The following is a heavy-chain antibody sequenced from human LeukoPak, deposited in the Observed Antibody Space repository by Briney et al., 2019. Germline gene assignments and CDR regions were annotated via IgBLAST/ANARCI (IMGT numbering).Heavy chain of an antibody. J-gene: IGHJ4*02. D-gene: IGHD6-6*01. CDR1: GYTFTSYF. CDR3: ARTAGRTFDY. V-gene: IGHV1-46*01. Sequence: ASVKVSCKASGYTFTSYFMHWVRQAPGQGLEWMGIINPSGGSTSYAQKFQGRVTMTRDTSTSTVYMELSSLRPEDTAVYYCARTAGRTFDYWGQGTLVTVSS. CDR2: INPSGGST.